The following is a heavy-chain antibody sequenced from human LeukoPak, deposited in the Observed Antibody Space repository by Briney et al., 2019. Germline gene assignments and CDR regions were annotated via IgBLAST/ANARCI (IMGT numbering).Heavy chain of an antibody. V-gene: IGHV1-69*01. CDR2: IIPIFGTA. Sequence: ASVKVSCKASGGTFSSYAISWVRQAPGQGLEWMGGIIPIFGTANYAQKFQGRVTITADESTSTAYMELSSLRSEDTAVYYCARDNAPADAFDIWGQGTMVTVSS. CDR3: ARDNAPADAFDI. CDR1: GGTFSSYA. D-gene: IGHD2-2*01. J-gene: IGHJ3*02.